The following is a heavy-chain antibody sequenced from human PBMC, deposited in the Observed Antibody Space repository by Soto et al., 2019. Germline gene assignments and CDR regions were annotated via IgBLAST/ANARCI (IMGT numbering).Heavy chain of an antibody. V-gene: IGHV3-74*01. CDR3: ARGGLEPFDH. CDR1: GFTFGNYW. J-gene: IGHJ4*02. CDR2: ISDYGRI. Sequence: XGSLLLSCAASGFTFGNYWMHWVRQAPGKGLVWVSRISDYGRINYADSVKDRFIISRDDARSELYLQLNDLRVEDTATYYCARGGLEPFDHWGQGALVTVSS. D-gene: IGHD1-1*01.